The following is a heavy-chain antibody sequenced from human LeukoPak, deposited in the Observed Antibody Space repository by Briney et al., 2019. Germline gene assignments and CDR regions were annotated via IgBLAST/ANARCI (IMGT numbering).Heavy chain of an antibody. CDR3: ARGGGYCSGGSCYVGY. V-gene: IGHV3-11*04. Sequence: AGSLRLSCAASGFTFSDYYMSWIRQAPRKRLVWVSYISSSGSTIYYADSVKGRFTISRDNAKNSLYLQMNSLRAEDTAVYYCARGGGYCSGGSCYVGYWGQGTLVTVSS. J-gene: IGHJ4*02. CDR1: GFTFSDYY. CDR2: ISSSGSTI. D-gene: IGHD2-15*01.